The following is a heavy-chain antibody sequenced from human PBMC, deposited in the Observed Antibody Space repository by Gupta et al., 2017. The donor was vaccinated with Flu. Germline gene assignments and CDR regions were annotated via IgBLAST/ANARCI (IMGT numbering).Heavy chain of an antibody. J-gene: IGHJ2*01. Sequence: EVQLVASGGGSVQTGGSLILSYAVSGFPVSTKYMTWVRQAPGKGLEWVSIVYSSGNTVYADSGKGRFAISRDNSNNTLYLYMNSVRTEDTAVYFCARVANYYDTSGYYDAYWYFDRWGRGTLVTVSS. CDR2: VYSSGNT. CDR1: GFPVSTKY. V-gene: IGHV3-66*02. CDR3: ARVANYYDTSGYYDAYWYFDR. D-gene: IGHD3-22*01.